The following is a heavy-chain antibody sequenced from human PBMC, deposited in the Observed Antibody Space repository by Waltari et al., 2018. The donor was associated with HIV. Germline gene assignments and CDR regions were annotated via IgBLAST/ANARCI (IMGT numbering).Heavy chain of an antibody. CDR3: ARDLSGYSDY. Sequence: EVLLVESGGGLVQPGGSLRLSGAASGFTFSPYWMHWVSKAPGKGLVWVSRIDEYGGITNYADSVEGRFTISRDNAKNTLYLQMNNLRAEDTATYYCARDLSGYSDYWGQGTLVTVSS. J-gene: IGHJ4*02. V-gene: IGHV3-74*01. CDR1: GFTFSPYW. D-gene: IGHD3-3*01. CDR2: IDEYGGIT.